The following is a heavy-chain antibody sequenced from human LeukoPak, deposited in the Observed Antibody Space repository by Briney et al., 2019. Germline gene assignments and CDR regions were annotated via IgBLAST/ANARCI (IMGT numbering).Heavy chain of an antibody. CDR3: ASWNYADYYYYMDV. Sequence: PSGTLSLTCTVSGASITTYYWSWIRQAAGKGLEWIGRIYTSGSTDYNPSLKSRVTMSLDMSKNQFSLRLRSVTAADTAVYYCASWNYADYYYYMDVWGKGTTVTVSS. CDR2: IYTSGST. V-gene: IGHV4-4*07. J-gene: IGHJ6*03. CDR1: GASITTYY. D-gene: IGHD1-7*01.